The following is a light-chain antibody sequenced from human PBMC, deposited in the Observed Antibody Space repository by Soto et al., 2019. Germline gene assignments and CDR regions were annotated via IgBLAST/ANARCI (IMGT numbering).Light chain of an antibody. CDR3: QHYGTTPWT. J-gene: IGKJ1*01. CDR2: AAS. Sequence: ETVLTQSPGTLSLSPGERVTLSCRASQSVCSRCLAWYQQKPGQSPRLLIYAASSRATGLPDRFSGSGSGTDFPPTISRLEPEDFAVYYCQHYGTTPWTFGQGTQVGIK. V-gene: IGKV3-20*01. CDR1: QSVCSRC.